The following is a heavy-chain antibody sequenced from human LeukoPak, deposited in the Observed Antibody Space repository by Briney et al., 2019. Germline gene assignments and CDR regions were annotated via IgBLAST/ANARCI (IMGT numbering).Heavy chain of an antibody. CDR3: ARDMIAARPNWFDP. D-gene: IGHD6-6*01. CDR1: GYSFTTYG. J-gene: IGHJ5*02. Sequence: GASVKVSCKASGYSFTTYGISWVRQAPGQGLEWMGWISAYNGNTNYAQKPQGRVTMTTDTSTSTAYMELRSLRYDDTAVYYCARDMIAARPNWFDPWGQGTLVTVSS. CDR2: ISAYNGNT. V-gene: IGHV1-18*01.